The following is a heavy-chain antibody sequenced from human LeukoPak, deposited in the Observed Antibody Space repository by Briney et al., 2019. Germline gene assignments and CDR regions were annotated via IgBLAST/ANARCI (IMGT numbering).Heavy chain of an antibody. D-gene: IGHD1-26*01. CDR1: GFTFSSYA. V-gene: IGHV3-23*01. CDR3: AREGSGSYYPY. J-gene: IGHJ4*02. Sequence: GGSLRLSCAASGFTFSSYAMSWVRQAPGKGLEWVSAISGSGGSTYYADSVKGRFTISRDNAKNSLYLQMNSLRAEDTAVYYCAREGSGSYYPYWGQGTLVTVSS. CDR2: ISGSGGST.